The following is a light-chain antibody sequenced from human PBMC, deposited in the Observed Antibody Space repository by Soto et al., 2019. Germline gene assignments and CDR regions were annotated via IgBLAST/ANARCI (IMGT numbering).Light chain of an antibody. J-gene: IGKJ2*01. CDR3: QQSYSTPSYT. V-gene: IGKV1-39*01. CDR2: TAS. Sequence: DLQMTQSPSSLSASVGDRVTITCRASQTISISLNWYQQKPGKAPRLLIYTASSLQSGVPSRFSGSGSGTDFTLTISSVQPEDFATYFCQQSYSTPSYTFGQGTKLELK. CDR1: QTISIS.